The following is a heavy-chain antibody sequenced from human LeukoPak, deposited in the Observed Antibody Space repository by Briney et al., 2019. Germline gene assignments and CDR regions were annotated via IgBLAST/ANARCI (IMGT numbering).Heavy chain of an antibody. J-gene: IGHJ6*03. D-gene: IGHD2-2*01. Sequence: ASVKVSCKVSGYTLTELSMHWVRQAPGKGLEWMGGFDPEDGETIYAQKFQGRVTMTEDTSTDTAYMELSSLRSEDTAVYYCATEVVVPAAEPYYYYYYMDVWGKGTTVTVSS. CDR1: GYTLTELS. CDR2: FDPEDGET. CDR3: ATEVVVPAAEPYYYYYYMDV. V-gene: IGHV1-24*01.